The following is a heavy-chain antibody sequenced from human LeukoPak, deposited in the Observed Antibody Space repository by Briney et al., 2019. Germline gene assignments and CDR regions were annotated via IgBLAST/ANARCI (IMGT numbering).Heavy chain of an antibody. Sequence: SETLSLTCAVYGGSFSDYYWSWIRQPPGKGLEWIGEINHSGYTNYNPSLKSRVTISVDTSKNQFSLKLSSVTAADTAVYYCARVTVQYYFDYWGQGTLVTVSS. J-gene: IGHJ4*02. CDR3: ARVTVQYYFDY. CDR1: GGSFSDYY. V-gene: IGHV4-34*01. D-gene: IGHD4-17*01. CDR2: INHSGYT.